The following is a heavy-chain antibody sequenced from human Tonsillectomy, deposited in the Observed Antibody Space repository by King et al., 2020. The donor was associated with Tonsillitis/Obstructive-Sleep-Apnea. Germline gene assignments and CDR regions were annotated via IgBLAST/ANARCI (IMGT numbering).Heavy chain of an antibody. J-gene: IGHJ4*02. V-gene: IGHV3-23*04. Sequence: VQLVESGGGLVQPGGSLRLSCAASGFTFSTYAMSWVRQAPGKGLEWVSGISGGGGNTYYADSVKGRFTISRDNSKNTRYLQMNSLRAEDTAVYYCAKDWGDISGRPRHFDYWGQGTLVTVSS. CDR3: AKDWGDISGRPRHFDY. D-gene: IGHD6-6*01. CDR1: GFTFSTYA. CDR2: ISGGGGNT.